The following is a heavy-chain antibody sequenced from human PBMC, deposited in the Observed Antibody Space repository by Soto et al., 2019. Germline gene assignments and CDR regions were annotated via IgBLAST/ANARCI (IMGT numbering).Heavy chain of an antibody. CDR2: ISAYNGNT. V-gene: IGHV1-18*01. D-gene: IGHD6-13*01. Sequence: ASVKVSCKASGYTFTSYGISWVRQAPGQGLEWMGWISAYNGNTNYAQKLQGRVTMTTDTSTSTAYMELRSLRSDDTAVYYCARDITGIAAAGTYAFDIWGQGTMVTVSS. CDR1: GYTFTSYG. J-gene: IGHJ3*02. CDR3: ARDITGIAAAGTYAFDI.